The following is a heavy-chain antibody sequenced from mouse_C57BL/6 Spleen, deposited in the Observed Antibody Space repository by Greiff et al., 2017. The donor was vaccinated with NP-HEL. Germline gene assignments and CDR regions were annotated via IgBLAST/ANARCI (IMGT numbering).Heavy chain of an antibody. J-gene: IGHJ1*03. CDR1: GYAFSSSW. Sequence: VQLQQSGPELVKPGASVKISCKASGYAFSSSWMNWVKQRPGKGLEWIGRIYPGDGDTNYNGKSKGKATLTADKSSSTAYMQLSSLTSEDSAVYFCARRTGVWGTGTTVTVSS. CDR2: IYPGDGDT. CDR3: ARRTGV. V-gene: IGHV1-82*01.